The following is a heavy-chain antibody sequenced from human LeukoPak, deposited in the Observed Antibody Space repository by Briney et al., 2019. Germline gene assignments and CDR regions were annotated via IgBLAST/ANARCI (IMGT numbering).Heavy chain of an antibody. V-gene: IGHV4-39*01. CDR3: ARREMAIDY. J-gene: IGHJ4*02. CDR1: GGSISSSSYY. Sequence: ASETLSLTCTVSGGSISSSSYYWGWIRQPPGKGLEWIGSIYYSGSTYYNPSLKSRVTISVDTSKNQFSLKLSSVTAADTAVYYCARREMAIDYWGQGTLVTVSS. D-gene: IGHD5-24*01. CDR2: IYYSGST.